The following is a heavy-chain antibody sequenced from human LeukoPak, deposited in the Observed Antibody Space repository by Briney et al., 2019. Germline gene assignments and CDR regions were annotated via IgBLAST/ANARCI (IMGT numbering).Heavy chain of an antibody. CDR3: ARGDSSTWFPSVLHIDH. V-gene: IGHV4-31*03. Sequence: PSQTLSLTCTVSGGSISSGGYYWSWIRQHPGKGLEWIGYIYYSGSTYYNPSLKSRVTISVDTSKNQFSLNLNSVTAADTAVYFCARGDSSTWFPSVLHIDHWGQGILVSVSS. CDR1: GGSISSGGYY. D-gene: IGHD6-13*01. J-gene: IGHJ4*02. CDR2: IYYSGST.